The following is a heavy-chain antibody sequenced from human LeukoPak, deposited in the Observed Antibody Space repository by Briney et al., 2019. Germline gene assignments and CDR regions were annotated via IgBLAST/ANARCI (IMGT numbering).Heavy chain of an antibody. V-gene: IGHV4-4*07. CDR1: GGSISSYY. CDR2: IFTSGST. J-gene: IGHJ6*02. D-gene: IGHD3-22*01. CDR3: ARVVGDSSGYFPAYYYYGMDV. Sequence: PSETLSLTCTVPGGSISSYYWSWIRQPAGKGLEWIGRIFTSGSTNYNPSLKSRVTMSVDTSKNQFSLKLSSVTAADTAVYYCARVVGDSSGYFPAYYYYGMDVWGQGTTVTVSS.